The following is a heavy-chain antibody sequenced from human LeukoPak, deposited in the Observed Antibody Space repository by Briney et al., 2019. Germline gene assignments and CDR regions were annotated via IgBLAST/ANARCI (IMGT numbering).Heavy chain of an antibody. CDR2: ISGSGGST. Sequence: GGSLRLSCAASGFTFSSYAMTWVRQAPGKGLEWVSSISGSGGSTYYADSVKGRFTISRDNSRNTLYLQMNSLRAEDTAVYYCAKDLVTGSLDYWGQGTLVTVSS. CDR1: GFTFSSYA. V-gene: IGHV3-23*01. J-gene: IGHJ4*02. D-gene: IGHD3-10*01. CDR3: AKDLVTGSLDY.